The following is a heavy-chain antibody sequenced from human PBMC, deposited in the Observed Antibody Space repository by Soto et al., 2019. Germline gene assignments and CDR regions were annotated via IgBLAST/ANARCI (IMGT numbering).Heavy chain of an antibody. CDR2: NNSSSSYI. V-gene: IGHV3-21*01. CDR1: GFNFSSYS. CDR3: ARSGDDYVWGSYRYYYYGMDV. Sequence: GFLRIPWGASGFNFSSYSMKRVRQASGKGPEWVSSNNSSSSYIYFADSVKGRFTISRDNAKNLLYLQMNSLRAEDTAVYYCARSGDDYVWGSYRYYYYGMDVWGQGTTVTVSS. J-gene: IGHJ6*02. D-gene: IGHD3-16*02.